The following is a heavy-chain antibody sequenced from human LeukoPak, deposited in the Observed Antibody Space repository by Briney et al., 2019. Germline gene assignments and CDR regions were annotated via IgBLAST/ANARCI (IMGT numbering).Heavy chain of an antibody. CDR3: ARGFYYDSSGYPTYDY. CDR1: GFTFSSHA. Sequence: GGSLRLSCAASGFTFSSHAMSWVRQAPGTGLEWVSDISASGGSTYYADSVKGRFTISRDKSKKTLYLQMNSLRAEDTAVYYCARGFYYDSSGYPTYDYWGQGTLVTVSS. V-gene: IGHV3-23*01. CDR2: ISASGGST. J-gene: IGHJ4*02. D-gene: IGHD3-22*01.